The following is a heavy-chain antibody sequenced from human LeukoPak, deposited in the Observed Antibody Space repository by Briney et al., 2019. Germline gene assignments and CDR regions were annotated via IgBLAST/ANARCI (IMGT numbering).Heavy chain of an antibody. V-gene: IGHV1-18*01. Sequence: EASVKVSCKASGYTFTSYGVSWVRQAPGQGLEWMGWISAYNGNTNYAQKLQGRGTMTTDTSTSTAYMELRSLRSDDTAVYYCARGLSGSGSYDGGFDYWGQGTLVTVSS. CDR2: ISAYNGNT. CDR1: GYTFTSYG. J-gene: IGHJ4*02. CDR3: ARGLSGSGSYDGGFDY. D-gene: IGHD1-26*01.